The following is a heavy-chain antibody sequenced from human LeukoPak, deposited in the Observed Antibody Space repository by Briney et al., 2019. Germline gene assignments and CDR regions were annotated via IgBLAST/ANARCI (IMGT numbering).Heavy chain of an antibody. D-gene: IGHD6-13*01. J-gene: IGHJ6*03. CDR3: ARGSSSWSGMDV. V-gene: IGHV3-21*01. Sequence: GGSLRLSCAASGFTFSSYSMNWVRQAPGKGLEWVSSISSRSSYIYYADSVKGRFTISRDNAKNSLYLQMNSLRAEDTAVYYCARGSSSWSGMDVWGKGTTVTVSS. CDR2: ISSRSSYI. CDR1: GFTFSSYS.